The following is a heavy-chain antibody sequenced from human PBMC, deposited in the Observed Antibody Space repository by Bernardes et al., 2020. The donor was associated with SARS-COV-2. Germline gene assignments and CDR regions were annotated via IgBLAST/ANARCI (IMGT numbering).Heavy chain of an antibody. V-gene: IGHV3-7*04. D-gene: IGHD6-19*01. Sequence: GGSLRLSCAASGFSFSTYWMSWVRQAPGKGPEWVANTNQDGTEKNYVDSVKGRFTISRDNAKDSLYLQMNSLRAEDTAVYYCARDNAGSGWVYWGQGTLVIVSS. J-gene: IGHJ4*02. CDR1: GFSFSTYW. CDR2: TNQDGTEK. CDR3: ARDNAGSGWVY.